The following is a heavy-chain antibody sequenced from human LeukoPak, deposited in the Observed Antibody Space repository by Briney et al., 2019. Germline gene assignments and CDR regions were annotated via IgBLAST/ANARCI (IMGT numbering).Heavy chain of an antibody. CDR3: GRWLYSSGWAIDY. CDR2: INDDGRAT. D-gene: IGHD6-19*01. V-gene: IGHV3-74*01. CDR1: GFTFSNYW. J-gene: IGHJ4*02. Sequence: GGSLRLSCAASGFTFSNYWMHWVRQVPGKGLVWVSRINDDGRATFYADSVKGRFTISRDNAKNTLFLQINSLRAEDTAVYYCGRWLYSSGWAIDYWGQGTLVTVSS.